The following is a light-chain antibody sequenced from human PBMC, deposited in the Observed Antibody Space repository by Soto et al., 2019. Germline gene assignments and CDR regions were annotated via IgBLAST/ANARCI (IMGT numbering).Light chain of an antibody. Sequence: DIHMSQSPSSLSASVGYRFTITCRASQSISSWLAWYQQKPGKAPKLLIYKASTLKSGVPSRFRGSGSGTESTLTISSLPPDDFATYYCQHYNSYSEAFGQGTKVDIK. V-gene: IGKV1-5*03. CDR2: KAS. CDR3: QHYNSYSEA. CDR1: QSISSW. J-gene: IGKJ1*01.